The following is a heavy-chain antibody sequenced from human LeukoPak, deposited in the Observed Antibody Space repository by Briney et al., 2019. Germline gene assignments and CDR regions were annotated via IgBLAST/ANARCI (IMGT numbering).Heavy chain of an antibody. J-gene: IGHJ4*02. Sequence: PGGSLRLSCAASGFTFSSYAMSWVRQAPGKGLEWVSAISGRGGSTYYADSVKGRFTISRDNSKNTLYLQMNSLRAEDTAVYYCAKVATNYDFWSGYCALDYWGQGTLVTVSS. D-gene: IGHD3-3*01. CDR2: ISGRGGST. CDR3: AKVATNYDFWSGYCALDY. V-gene: IGHV3-23*01. CDR1: GFTFSSYA.